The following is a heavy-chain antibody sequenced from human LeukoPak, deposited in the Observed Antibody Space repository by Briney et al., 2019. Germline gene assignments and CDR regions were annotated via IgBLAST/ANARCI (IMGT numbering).Heavy chain of an antibody. D-gene: IGHD1-26*01. CDR2: ISSSSSYI. V-gene: IGHV3-21*01. CDR1: AFTVSSYS. J-gene: IGHJ4*02. CDR3: AVIVGATPWDY. Sequence: GGSLRLSCAASAFTVSSYSMNWVRQAPGKGLEWVSSISSSSSYIYYADSVKGRFTISRDNAKNSLYLQMKSLRAEDTAVYYCAVIVGATPWDYWGQGTLVTVTS.